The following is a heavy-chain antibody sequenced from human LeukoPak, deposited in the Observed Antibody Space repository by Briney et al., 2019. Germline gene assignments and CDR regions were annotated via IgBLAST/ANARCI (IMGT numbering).Heavy chain of an antibody. Sequence: GGSLRLSCAASGFTFSSYAMHWVRQAPGKGLEWVAVISYDGSNKYYADSVKGRFTISRDNSENTLYLQMNSLRAEDTAVYYCARERDIVVVPALDYWGQGTLVTVSS. CDR2: ISYDGSNK. J-gene: IGHJ4*02. D-gene: IGHD2-2*01. CDR3: ARERDIVVVPALDY. CDR1: GFTFSSYA. V-gene: IGHV3-30-3*01.